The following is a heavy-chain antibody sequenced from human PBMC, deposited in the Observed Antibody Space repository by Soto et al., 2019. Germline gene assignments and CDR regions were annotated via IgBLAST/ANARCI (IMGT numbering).Heavy chain of an antibody. V-gene: IGHV3-21*02. J-gene: IGHJ6*02. CDR1: GFSLSTYT. CDR2: IERFGSTV. Sequence: EGRLVESGGGLVKPGGSLRLSCVASGFSLSTYTMNWVRQAPGKGLEWVSNIERFGSTVYYLESVQGRFSISRDNAWNTLCLQMNSLRDEDTAVLYCVRAGITFSRGRRRGGHFGVDVWGHGTTVTVSS. CDR3: VRAGITFSRGRRRGGHFGVDV. D-gene: IGHD2-15*01.